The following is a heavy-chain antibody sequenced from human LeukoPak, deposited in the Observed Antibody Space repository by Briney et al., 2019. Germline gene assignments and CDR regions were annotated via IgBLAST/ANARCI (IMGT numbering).Heavy chain of an antibody. Sequence: PSETLSLTCTVSVGSISSYYWSWIRKPPGKGLEWIGYIYYSGSTNYNPSLKSRVTISVDTSKNQFSLKLSSVTAAVTAVYYCARGGSGSYLFDYWGQGTLVTVSS. CDR2: IYYSGST. CDR3: ARGGSGSYLFDY. CDR1: VGSISSYY. D-gene: IGHD1-26*01. V-gene: IGHV4-59*01. J-gene: IGHJ4*02.